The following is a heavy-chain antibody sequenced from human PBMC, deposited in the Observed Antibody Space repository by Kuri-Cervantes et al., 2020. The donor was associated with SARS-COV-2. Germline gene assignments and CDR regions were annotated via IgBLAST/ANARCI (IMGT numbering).Heavy chain of an antibody. Sequence: GESLKISCAASGFTFSSYAQNWVRQAPGKGLEWVSVISGSGGSTYYADSVKGRFTISRANSKNTLYLQMNSLRAEDTAVYYCAKDPRGPYGMDVWGQETTVTVSS. CDR2: ISGSGGST. V-gene: IGHV3-23*01. CDR1: GFTFSSYA. J-gene: IGHJ6*02. CDR3: AKDPRGPYGMDV.